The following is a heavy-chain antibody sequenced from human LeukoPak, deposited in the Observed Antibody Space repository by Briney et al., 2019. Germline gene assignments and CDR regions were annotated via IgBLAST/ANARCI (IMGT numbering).Heavy chain of an antibody. CDR2: INQDGSEK. CDR1: GFTFSNYW. J-gene: IGHJ4*02. V-gene: IGHV3-7*01. CDR3: ARRYFDY. Sequence: PGGSLRLSCAASGFTFSNYWMSWVRQAPGKGLEWVANINQDGSEKYYVDSVKGRFTISRDNAKNSLYLQMNSLRAEDTAVYYCARRYFDYWGQGTLVTVSS.